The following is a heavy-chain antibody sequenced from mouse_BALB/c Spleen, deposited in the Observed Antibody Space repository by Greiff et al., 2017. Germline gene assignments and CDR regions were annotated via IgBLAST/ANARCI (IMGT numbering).Heavy chain of an antibody. V-gene: IGHV5-12-2*01. CDR1: GFTFSSYT. D-gene: IGHD1-1*01. CDR2: ISNGGGST. Sequence: EVKLMESGGGLVQPGGSLKLSCAASGFTFSSYTMSWVRQTPEKRLEWVAYISNGGGSTYYPDTVKGRFTISRDNAKNTLYLQMSSLKSEDTAMYYCARHGGTTVVATLYWYFDVWGAGTTVTVSS. CDR3: ARHGGTTVVATLYWYFDV. J-gene: IGHJ1*01.